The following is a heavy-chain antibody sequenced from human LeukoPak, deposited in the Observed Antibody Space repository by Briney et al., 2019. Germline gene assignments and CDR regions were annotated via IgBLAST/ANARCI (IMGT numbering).Heavy chain of an antibody. CDR1: GFTFSSYA. CDR3: AKGETTWIRYRKFDP. J-gene: IGHJ5*02. Sequence: ESGGSLRLSCAASGFTFSSYAMSWVRQAPGKGLEWVSAISGSGGSTYYADSVKGRFTISRDNSKNTLYLQMNSLRAEDTAVYYCAKGETTWIRYRKFDPWGQGTLVTVSS. CDR2: ISGSGGST. D-gene: IGHD4-17*01. V-gene: IGHV3-23*01.